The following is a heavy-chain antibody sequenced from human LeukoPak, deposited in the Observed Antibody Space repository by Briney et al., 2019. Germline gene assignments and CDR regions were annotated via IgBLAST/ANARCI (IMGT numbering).Heavy chain of an antibody. V-gene: IGHV4-34*01. CDR1: GGSFSGYY. J-gene: IGHJ4*02. CDR3: ASGKTRVRGHTYYYDSSGRGAYDY. Sequence: SETLSLTCAVYGGSFSGYYWSWIRQPPGKGLEWIGEINHSGSTNYNPSLKSRVTISVDTSKNQFSLKLSSVTAADTAVYYCASGKTRVRGHTYYYDSSGRGAYDYWGQGTLVTVSS. D-gene: IGHD3-22*01. CDR2: INHSGST.